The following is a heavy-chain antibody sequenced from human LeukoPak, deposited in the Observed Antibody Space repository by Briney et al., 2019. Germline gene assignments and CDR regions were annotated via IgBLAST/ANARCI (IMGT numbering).Heavy chain of an antibody. CDR2: TYGGGST. Sequence: GGSLRLSCAASGFTFSSYWMSWVRQAPGKGLEWVSVTYGGGSTYYADSVKGRFSISRDNSKNTLYLQMSSLRTEDTAVYYCARDRVTGTLDFDSWGQGTLVTVSS. D-gene: IGHD1-7*01. CDR3: ARDRVTGTLDFDS. J-gene: IGHJ4*02. CDR1: GFTFSSYW. V-gene: IGHV3-66*02.